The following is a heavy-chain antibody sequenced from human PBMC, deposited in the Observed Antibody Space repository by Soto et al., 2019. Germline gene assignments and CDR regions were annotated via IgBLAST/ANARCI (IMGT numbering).Heavy chain of an antibody. CDR2: INAGNGNT. V-gene: IGHV1-3*01. D-gene: IGHD1-26*01. CDR3: AREKRVVGATTLYSYYGMDV. CDR1: GYTFTSYA. Sequence: AAVKVSCKASGYTFTSYAMHGVRQAPGQRREWMGWINAGNGNTKYSQKFQGRATITRDTSASTAYMELSSRGSEDTAVYYSAREKRVVGATTLYSYYGMDVWGQGTTVTVSS. J-gene: IGHJ6*02.